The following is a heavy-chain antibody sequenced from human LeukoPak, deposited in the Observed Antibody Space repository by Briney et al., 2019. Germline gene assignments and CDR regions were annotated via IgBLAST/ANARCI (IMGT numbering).Heavy chain of an antibody. Sequence: GGSLRLSCVASGFSFSTQRMHWVRQAPGKGLVWVSYINIDERITGYADSVKGRFTISRDNGKNTLYLQMNSLRAEDTAVFYCARDQYDTWSRRGNFDSWGQGTLVIVSS. J-gene: IGHJ4*02. CDR2: INIDERIT. D-gene: IGHD3-3*01. CDR3: ARDQYDTWSRRGNFDS. V-gene: IGHV3-74*01. CDR1: GFSFSTQR.